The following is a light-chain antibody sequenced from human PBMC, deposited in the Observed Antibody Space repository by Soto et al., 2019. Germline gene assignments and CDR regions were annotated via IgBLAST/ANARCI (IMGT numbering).Light chain of an antibody. Sequence: EIVLTHSPATLSSFPGDRVTLSCRASQYINTRLAWYQHRPGQAPRLLIYQTSLRAAGIPARFSASGSGAGVTGRISDVQPEDFAVDYCQHYNNWLLTVGPGPQVDI. V-gene: IGKV3D-15*03. CDR3: QHYNNWLLT. CDR1: QYINTR. J-gene: IGKJ3*01. CDR2: QTS.